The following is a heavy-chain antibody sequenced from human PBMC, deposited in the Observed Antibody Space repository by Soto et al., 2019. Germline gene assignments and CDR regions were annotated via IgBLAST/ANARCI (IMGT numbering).Heavy chain of an antibody. D-gene: IGHD6-19*01. CDR1: GFTFSSHG. Sequence: PGGSLRLSCAASGFTFSSHGMHWVRRAPGKGLEWVAVLSYGGSSEYYGDSVKGRFTISRDNSKNILYLQMDSLRPEDTAVYFCAKGRLVAGIGEFESWGQGTLVTVSS. CDR3: AKGRLVAGIGEFES. V-gene: IGHV3-30*18. J-gene: IGHJ5*01. CDR2: LSYGGSSE.